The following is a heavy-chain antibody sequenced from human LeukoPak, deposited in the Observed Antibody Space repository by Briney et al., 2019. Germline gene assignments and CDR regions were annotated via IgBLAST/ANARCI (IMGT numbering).Heavy chain of an antibody. CDR1: GDSISSAAYS. V-gene: IGHV4-30-2*01. CDR3: ARELWFANAPGSWLDP. Sequence: SQTLSLTCVVSGDSISSAAYSWSWIRQPPGKGLEWIGYIFHTGSTFYNPSLKSRVTISVDNSKNQFSLRPTSVTAADTAVYYCARELWFANAPGSWLDPWGQGTLVTVSS. D-gene: IGHD3-10*01. J-gene: IGHJ5*02. CDR2: IFHTGST.